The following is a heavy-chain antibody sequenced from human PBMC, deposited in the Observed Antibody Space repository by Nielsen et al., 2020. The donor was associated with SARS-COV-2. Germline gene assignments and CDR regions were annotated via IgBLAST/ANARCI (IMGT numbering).Heavy chain of an antibody. D-gene: IGHD3-10*01. CDR3: AKLFPMVRWPWDY. CDR1: GFTFSSYG. V-gene: IGHV3-23*01. CDR2: FSGSGGSK. J-gene: IGHJ4*02. Sequence: GSLRLSCAASGFTFSSYGMSWVRQAPEKGLEWVSAFSGSGGSKYYADSVKGRFTISRDNSKNTLYLQMNSLRAEETAVYYCAKLFPMVRWPWDYWGQGTLVTVSS.